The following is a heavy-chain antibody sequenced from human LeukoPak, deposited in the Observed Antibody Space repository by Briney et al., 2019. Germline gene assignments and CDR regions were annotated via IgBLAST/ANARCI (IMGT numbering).Heavy chain of an antibody. Sequence: SETLSLTCAVSGGSISSSSYYWGWIRQPPGKGLEWIGSIYYSGSTYYNPSLKSRVTISVDTSKNQFSLKLSSVTAADTAVYYCARALGPPPVLWFGELLPAIVDYWGQGTLVTVSS. J-gene: IGHJ4*02. V-gene: IGHV4-39*07. CDR3: ARALGPPPVLWFGELLPAIVDY. D-gene: IGHD3-10*01. CDR2: IYYSGST. CDR1: GGSISSSSYY.